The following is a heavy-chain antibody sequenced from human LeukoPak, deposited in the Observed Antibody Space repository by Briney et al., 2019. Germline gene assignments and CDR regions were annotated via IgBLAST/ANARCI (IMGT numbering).Heavy chain of an antibody. CDR3: VREDTPATANY. V-gene: IGHV3-23*01. CDR1: GFYFANHA. CDR2: ISGGGDIT. J-gene: IGHJ4*02. D-gene: IGHD2-21*02. Sequence: GGSLRLSCAASGFYFANHAMSWVRQTAGKGLEWVSAISGGGDITYYADSVKGRFTISRDNSKDTLFLQMHSLRPGDTAVYYCVREDTPATANYWGQGTLVTIPS.